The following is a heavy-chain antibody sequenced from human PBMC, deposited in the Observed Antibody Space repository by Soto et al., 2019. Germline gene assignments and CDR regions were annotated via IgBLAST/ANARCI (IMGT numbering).Heavy chain of an antibody. Sequence: ASVKVSCKASGYTFTGYYMHWVRQAPGQGLEWMGWINPNSGGTNHAQKFQGRVTMTRDTSISTAYMELSRLRSDDTAVYYCARGRLAYDAFDIWGQGTMVTVSS. CDR3: ARGRLAYDAFDI. CDR1: GYTFTGYY. V-gene: IGHV1-2*02. J-gene: IGHJ3*02. CDR2: INPNSGGT. D-gene: IGHD3-3*02.